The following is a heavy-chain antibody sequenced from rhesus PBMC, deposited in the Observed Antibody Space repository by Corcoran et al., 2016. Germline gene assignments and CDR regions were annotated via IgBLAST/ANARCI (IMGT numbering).Heavy chain of an antibody. Sequence: QVQLVQSGAEVKKPGSSVKVSCKASGYTFTDYYMHWVRQAPRQGLEGLGWNNPNKGRAKNEEKVQGRVTMAGDTTTSTSYLELSSLRSEDTAVYYCAREGFDYWGQGVLVTVSS. CDR3: AREGFDY. V-gene: IGHV1S2*01. CDR1: GYTFTDYY. CDR2: NNPNKGRA. J-gene: IGHJ4*01.